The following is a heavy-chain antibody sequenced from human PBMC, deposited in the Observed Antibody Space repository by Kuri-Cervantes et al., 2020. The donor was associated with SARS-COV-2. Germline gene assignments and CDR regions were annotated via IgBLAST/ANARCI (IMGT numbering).Heavy chain of an antibody. D-gene: IGHD1-26*01. Sequence: ASVKVSCKVSGYTLTELSMHWVRQAPGKGLEWMGGFDPEDGETNYAQKFQGRVTITADESTSTAYMELSSLRSEDTAVYYCARDDVPREVLATAMMGFYGMDVWGQGTTVTVSS. V-gene: IGHV1-24*01. CDR3: ARDDVPREVLATAMMGFYGMDV. CDR1: GYTLTELS. J-gene: IGHJ6*02. CDR2: FDPEDGET.